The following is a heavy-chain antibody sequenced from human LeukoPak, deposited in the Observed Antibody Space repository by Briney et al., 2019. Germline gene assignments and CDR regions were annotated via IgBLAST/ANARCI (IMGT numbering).Heavy chain of an antibody. V-gene: IGHV4-34*01. CDR3: ARGNKYYYDSSGYLRWFDP. J-gene: IGHJ5*02. CDR1: GGSFSGYY. D-gene: IGHD3-22*01. Sequence: SETLSLTCAVYGGSFSGYYWSWIRQPPGKGLEWIGEINHSGSTNYNPSLKSRVTISVDTSKNQFSLKLSSVTAADTAVYYCARGNKYYYDSSGYLRWFDPWGPGTLVTVSS. CDR2: INHSGST.